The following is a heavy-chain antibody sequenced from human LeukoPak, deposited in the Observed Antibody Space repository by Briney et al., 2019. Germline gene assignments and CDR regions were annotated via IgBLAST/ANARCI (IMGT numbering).Heavy chain of an antibody. J-gene: IGHJ5*02. V-gene: IGHV4-59*11. Sequence: SETLSLTCTVSGGSISSHYWSWIRQPPGKGLEWIGYIYYSGSTNYNPSLKSRGTISVDTSKNQFSLKLSSVTAADTAVYYCARGGNWFDPWGQGTLVTVSS. CDR2: IYYSGST. CDR1: GGSISSHY. CDR3: ARGGNWFDP.